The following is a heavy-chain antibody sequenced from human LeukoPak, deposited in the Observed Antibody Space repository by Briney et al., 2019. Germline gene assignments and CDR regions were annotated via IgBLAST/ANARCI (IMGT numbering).Heavy chain of an antibody. J-gene: IGHJ4*02. CDR2: IYATGTT. Sequence: SETLSLTCSVSDTSINTYYWSWIRQPAGKGLEWIGHIYATGTTNYNPSLNSRVTMSIDTSKNQFSLNLRSVTAADTAVYYCAKVAKYYYGPETYFFFEHWGQGTLVTVSS. V-gene: IGHV4-4*07. CDR1: DTSINTYY. D-gene: IGHD3-10*01. CDR3: AKVAKYYYGPETYFFFEH.